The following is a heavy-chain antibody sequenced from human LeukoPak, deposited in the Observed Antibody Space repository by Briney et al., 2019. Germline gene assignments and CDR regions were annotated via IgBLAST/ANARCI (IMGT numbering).Heavy chain of an antibody. CDR3: ARAGDGRTNDAFEI. Sequence: GGSLRLSCAASGFTFRSYAMHWARPAQGEGLEFVSDISSNGGGTYYAHYVTGRFTLSRDHSKNTLYIQMGSLRAQDSAVYYCARAGDGRTNDAFEICGQGTMFTVSS. CDR1: GFTFRSYA. CDR2: ISSNGGGT. D-gene: IGHD4-17*01. V-gene: IGHV3-64*01. J-gene: IGHJ3*02.